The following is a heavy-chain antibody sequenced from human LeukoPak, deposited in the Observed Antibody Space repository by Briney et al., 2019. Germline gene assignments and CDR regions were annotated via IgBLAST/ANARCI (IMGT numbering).Heavy chain of an antibody. J-gene: IGHJ6*03. CDR2: IYDSEST. Sequence: SETLSLTCTVPGGSISNHYWSWVRQPPGKGLEWIGNIYDSESTHYKSSLKSRVTISVDTSKNQFSLRLSSVTAADTAVYYCARVLQNYYYLDVWGKGTTVTVSS. V-gene: IGHV4-59*11. D-gene: IGHD3-3*01. CDR3: ARVLQNYYYLDV. CDR1: GGSISNHY.